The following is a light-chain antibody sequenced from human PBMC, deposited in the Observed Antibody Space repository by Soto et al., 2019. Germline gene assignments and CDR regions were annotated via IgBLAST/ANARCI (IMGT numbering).Light chain of an antibody. CDR1: QGVSSN. CDR3: QQSSNWPLSIT. V-gene: IGKV3-15*01. J-gene: IGKJ5*01. CDR2: GAS. Sequence: EIVMTQSPATLSVSPGERATLSCRASQGVSSNLAWYQQKPGQAPRLLIYGASTRATGIPARFSGSGSGTEFTLTISSLQSGDFAVYYCQQSSNWPLSITFGQGTRLEIK.